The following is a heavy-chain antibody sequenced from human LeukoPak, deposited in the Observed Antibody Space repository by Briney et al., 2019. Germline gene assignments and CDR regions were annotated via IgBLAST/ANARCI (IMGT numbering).Heavy chain of an antibody. J-gene: IGHJ4*01. V-gene: IGHV4-34*01. CDR2: INDSGNS. D-gene: IGHD1-26*01. CDR1: NGSFNGYY. CDR3: ARGNRWDYIGSYW. Sequence: PSETLSLTCIVYNGSFNGYYWSWIRQPPGKGLEWIGEINDSGNSNYNPSLKSRVTISIDTSKKQFSLKLRSVTAADTAVYFCARGNRWDYIGSYWWGQGTLVTVSS.